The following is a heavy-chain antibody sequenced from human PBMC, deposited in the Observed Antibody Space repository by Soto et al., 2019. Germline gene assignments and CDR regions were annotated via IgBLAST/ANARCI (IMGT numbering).Heavy chain of an antibody. V-gene: IGHV3-30*09. CDR3: VRDRSSFYCSGSSCSIDPHFDF. J-gene: IGHJ4*02. CDR2: VSYDGSNR. D-gene: IGHD2-2*01. CDR1: GFTFNSYV. Sequence: GGSLRLSCAASGFTFNSYVMHWVRQAPGKGLEWVAVVSYDGSNRYYAASVKGRFAISRDNSKNTLYLQMNSLRAEDTAIYHCVRDRSSFYCSGSSCSIDPHFDFWGQGALVTVSS.